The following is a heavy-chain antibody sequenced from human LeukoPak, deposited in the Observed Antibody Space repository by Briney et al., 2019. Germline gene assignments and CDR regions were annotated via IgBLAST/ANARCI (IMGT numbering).Heavy chain of an antibody. Sequence: GASVKVSCKASGYTFTGYYMHWVRQAPGQGLEWMGWINPNSGGTNYAQKFQGRVTMTRDTSISTAYMELSGLRSDDTAVYYCARDYYYDSSGYYYYYYMDVWGKGTTVTISS. D-gene: IGHD3-22*01. CDR1: GYTFTGYY. CDR3: ARDYYYDSSGYYYYYYMDV. V-gene: IGHV1-2*02. CDR2: INPNSGGT. J-gene: IGHJ6*03.